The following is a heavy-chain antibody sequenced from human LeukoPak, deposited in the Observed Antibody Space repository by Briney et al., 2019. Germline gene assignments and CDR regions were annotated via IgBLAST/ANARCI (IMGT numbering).Heavy chain of an antibody. J-gene: IGHJ6*04. V-gene: IGHV4-61*01. CDR2: IYYSGST. CDR3: ARLDSRITIFGVVPPDV. Sequence: SETLSLTCAVSGDSISSGYYWSWIRQPPGKGLEWIGYIYYSGSTNYNPSPKSRVTISVDTSKNQFSLKLSSVTAADTAVYYCARLDSRITIFGVVPPDVWGKGTTVTVSS. CDR1: GDSISSGYY. D-gene: IGHD3-3*01.